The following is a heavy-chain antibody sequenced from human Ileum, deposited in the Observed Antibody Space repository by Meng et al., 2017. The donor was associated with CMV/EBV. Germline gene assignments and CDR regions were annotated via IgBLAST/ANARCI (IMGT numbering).Heavy chain of an antibody. J-gene: IGHJ5*02. D-gene: IGHD6-19*01. V-gene: IGHV4-34*01. Sequence: TGTGKGRSFGEYCWTWSRQPQGKGLEWIGEIKSGGSTNYKTYHKRRVTISVDTSKSQFYLKLTSVAAADTAPYYCEIARVGKSLVLSWGQGTLVTVSS. CDR3: EIARVGKSLVLS. CDR1: GRSFGEYC. CDR2: IKSGGST.